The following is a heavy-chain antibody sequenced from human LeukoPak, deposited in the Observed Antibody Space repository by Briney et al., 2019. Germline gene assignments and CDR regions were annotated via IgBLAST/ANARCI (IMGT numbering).Heavy chain of an antibody. CDR3: ARGYCSGGSCYFDY. J-gene: IGHJ4*02. CDR2: VSSSGSTT. V-gene: IGHV3-48*03. CDR1: GFTFSNYE. Sequence: GGSLRLSCAASGFTFSNYEMNWVRQAPGKGLEWVSYVSSSGSTTYYADSVKGRFTISRDNAKNSLYLQMNSLRAEDTAVYYCARGYCSGGSCYFDYWGQGTLVTVSS. D-gene: IGHD2-15*01.